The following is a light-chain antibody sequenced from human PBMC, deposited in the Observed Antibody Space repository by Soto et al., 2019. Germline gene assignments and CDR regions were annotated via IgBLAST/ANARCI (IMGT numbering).Light chain of an antibody. CDR1: SSDVGGYNY. J-gene: IGLJ1*01. CDR3: CSYAGSYNYV. CDR2: DVS. V-gene: IGLV2-11*01. Sequence: QSVLTQPRSVSGPPGQSVTISCTGTSSDVGGYNYVSWYQQHPGKAPKLMIYDVSKRPSGVPDRFSGSKSGNTASLTISGLQAEDEADYYCCSYAGSYNYVFGTGTKV.